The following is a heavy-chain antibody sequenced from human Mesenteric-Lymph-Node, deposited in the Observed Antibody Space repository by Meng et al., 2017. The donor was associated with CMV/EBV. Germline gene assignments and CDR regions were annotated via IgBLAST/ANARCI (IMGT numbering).Heavy chain of an antibody. V-gene: IGHV4-39*07. Sequence: SETLSLTCTVSGGSISSSNYYWGWIRQPPGKGLEWSASIYYSGSTYYNPSLKSRVTMSVDTSKNQFSLKLSSVTAADTAVYFCAREQYSRRGDHWGQGTLVTVSS. CDR3: AREQYSRRGDH. J-gene: IGHJ5*02. D-gene: IGHD1-26*01. CDR1: GGSISSSNYY. CDR2: IYYSGST.